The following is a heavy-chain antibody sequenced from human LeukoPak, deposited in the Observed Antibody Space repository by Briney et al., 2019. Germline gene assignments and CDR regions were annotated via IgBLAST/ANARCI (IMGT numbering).Heavy chain of an antibody. D-gene: IGHD6-13*01. CDR2: IYTSGST. Sequence: SETLSLTCTVSGGSISSGSYYWSWIRQPAGKGLEWIGRIYTSGSTNYNPSLKSRVTISVDTSKNQFSLKLSSVTAADTAVYYCARSSWYGYYYYMDVWGKGTTVTVSS. J-gene: IGHJ6*03. V-gene: IGHV4-61*02. CDR1: GGSISSGSYY. CDR3: ARSSWYGYYYYMDV.